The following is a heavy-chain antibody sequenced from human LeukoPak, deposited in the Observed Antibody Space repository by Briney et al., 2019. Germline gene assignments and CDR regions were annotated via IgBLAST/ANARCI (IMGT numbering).Heavy chain of an antibody. D-gene: IGHD2-21*01. Sequence: GGSLRLSCAASGFTFSSYAMSWVRQAPGKGLEWVLAISGSGGSTYYADSVKGRFTISRDNSENTLYLQMNSLRAEDTAVYYCAKDGIRGLSYWGQGTLVTVSS. CDR3: AKDGIRGLSY. V-gene: IGHV3-23*01. J-gene: IGHJ4*02. CDR1: GFTFSSYA. CDR2: ISGSGGST.